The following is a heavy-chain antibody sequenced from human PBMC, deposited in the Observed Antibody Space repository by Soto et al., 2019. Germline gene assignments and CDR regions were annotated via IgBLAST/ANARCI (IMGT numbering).Heavy chain of an antibody. D-gene: IGHD2-15*01. Sequence: GGSLRLSCAASGFTFSSYAMSWVRQAPGKGLEWVSAISGSGGSTYYADSVKGRFTISRDNSKNTLYLQMNSLRAEDTAVYYCAKGSVVVVVAATPSRLYFDYWGQGTLVTVSS. V-gene: IGHV3-23*01. CDR2: ISGSGGST. CDR1: GFTFSSYA. J-gene: IGHJ4*02. CDR3: AKGSVVVVVAATPSRLYFDY.